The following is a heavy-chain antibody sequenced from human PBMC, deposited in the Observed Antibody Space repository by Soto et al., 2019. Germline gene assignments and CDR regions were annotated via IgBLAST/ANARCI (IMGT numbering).Heavy chain of an antibody. CDR3: AITAHSSGGYSGGFTY. D-gene: IGHD6-19*01. V-gene: IGHV4-4*08. CDR2: IYSIGST. Sequence: SETLSLTCTVSGGSISGYYWSWLRQPPGKGLEWIGYIYSIGSTNYNPSLRSRVSMSIDTSQEQFSLKLSSVTATDTAVYYCAITAHSSGGYSGGFTYRARGTLDTVSS. CDR1: GGSISGYY. J-gene: IGHJ4*02.